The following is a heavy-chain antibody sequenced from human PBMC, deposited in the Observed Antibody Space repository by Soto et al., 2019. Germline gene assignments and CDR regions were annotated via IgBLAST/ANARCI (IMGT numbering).Heavy chain of an antibody. CDR1: GFTFSTYA. Sequence: EVQLLESGGGLVQPGGSLRLSCAASGFTFSTYAMIWVRQAPGKGLEWVSVITGSGGSTYYADSVKGRFTISRDTSKNTVFLQRNSLRAEDTAVYYCAKDRDGDDGGIDYWGQGTMVTVSS. J-gene: IGHJ4*02. CDR3: AKDRDGDDGGIDY. V-gene: IGHV3-23*01. CDR2: ITGSGGST. D-gene: IGHD3-10*01.